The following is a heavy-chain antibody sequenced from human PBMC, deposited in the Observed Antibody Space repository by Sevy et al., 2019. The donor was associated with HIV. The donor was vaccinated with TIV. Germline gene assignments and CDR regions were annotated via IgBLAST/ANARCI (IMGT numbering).Heavy chain of an antibody. CDR2: ISSNGDND. CDR1: GFAISTYW. CDR3: ARGPEWELTSFLSH. D-gene: IGHD1-26*01. Sequence: GGSLRLSCAASGFAISTYWVTWVRQAPGRGLEWIGLISSNGDNDLYANSVRGRFTISRDNSMNILYLQMTSLTPDDTAVYYCARGPEWELTSFLSHWGQGTLVTVSS. V-gene: IGHV3-30-3*01. J-gene: IGHJ4*02.